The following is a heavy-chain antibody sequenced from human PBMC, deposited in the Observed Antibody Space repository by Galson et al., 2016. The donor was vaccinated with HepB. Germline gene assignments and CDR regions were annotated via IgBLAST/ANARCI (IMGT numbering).Heavy chain of an antibody. CDR3: GRDRLPKVGGGIIRTNWFDP. D-gene: IGHD3-10*01. CDR1: GYTFTSYS. CDR2: INPSGGNT. Sequence: SVKVSCKASGYTFTSYSLHWVRQAPGQGLEWMGIINPSGGNTSYAQKFQGRVTMARDTSTSTVYMELSSLRSEDTAVYYCGRDRLPKVGGGIIRTNWFDPWGQGTLVTVSS. J-gene: IGHJ5*02. V-gene: IGHV1-46*01.